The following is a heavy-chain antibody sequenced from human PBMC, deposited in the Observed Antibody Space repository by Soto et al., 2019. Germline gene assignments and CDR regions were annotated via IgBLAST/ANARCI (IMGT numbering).Heavy chain of an antibody. D-gene: IGHD3-16*01. Sequence: QVQLVQSGAEVKKPGSSVKVSCKASGGTFSSYAISWVRQAPGQGLEWMGGIIPIFGTANYAQKFQGRVTSTAEQTPGTDYRGGGGVGSEETGGDYWAGTRGGGGYYYGMDVWGQGTTVTVSS. CDR3: AGTRGGGGYYYGMDV. CDR1: GGTFSSYA. CDR2: IIPIFGTA. J-gene: IGHJ6*02. V-gene: IGHV1-69*01.